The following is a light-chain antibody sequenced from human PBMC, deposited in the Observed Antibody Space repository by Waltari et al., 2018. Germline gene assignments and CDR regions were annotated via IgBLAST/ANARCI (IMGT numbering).Light chain of an antibody. V-gene: IGLV2-14*03. CDR1: NSDIVRYNF. CDR2: DVD. Sequence: QSALPQPASVSGSPGQSITISCTGTNSDIVRYNFASWYQQHPGKAPKVLIFDVDNRPSGVSNRFAGSKSGNTAYLTISGLQAEDEADYYCSSYTGSNTLGFGRGTKLTVL. J-gene: IGLJ2*01. CDR3: SSYTGSNTLG.